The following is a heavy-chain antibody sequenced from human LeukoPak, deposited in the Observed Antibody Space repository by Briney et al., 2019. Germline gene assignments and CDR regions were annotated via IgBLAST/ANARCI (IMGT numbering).Heavy chain of an antibody. CDR1: GFTFSSYS. CDR3: ARDGIYDSSGYYPSFDY. V-gene: IGHV3-48*04. Sequence: PGGSLRLSCAASGFTFSSYSMNWVRQAPGKGLEWVSYISSSSSTIYYADSVKGRFTISRDNAKNSLYLQMNSLRAEDTAVYYCARDGIYDSSGYYPSFDYWGQGTLVTVSS. CDR2: ISSSSSTI. D-gene: IGHD3-22*01. J-gene: IGHJ4*02.